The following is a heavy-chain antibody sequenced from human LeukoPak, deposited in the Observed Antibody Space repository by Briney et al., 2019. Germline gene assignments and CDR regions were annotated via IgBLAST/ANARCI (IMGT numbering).Heavy chain of an antibody. Sequence: ASVKVSCKASGYTFISYGFSWARQAPGQGLEWMGWISPYNDNTNYAQNLQGRVTMTTDTSTRTTYMELRSLRSDDTAVYYCARDRGSCSGGSCYSDYWGQGTLVTVSS. CDR1: GYTFISYG. D-gene: IGHD2-15*01. CDR3: ARDRGSCSGGSCYSDY. CDR2: ISPYNDNT. V-gene: IGHV1-18*01. J-gene: IGHJ4*02.